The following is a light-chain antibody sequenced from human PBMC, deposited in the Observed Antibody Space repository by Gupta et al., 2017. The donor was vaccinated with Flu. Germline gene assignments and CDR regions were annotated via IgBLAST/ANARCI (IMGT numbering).Light chain of an antibody. CDR2: DVS. Sequence: SITISCTGTSSDVGGYNYVSCYQQHPGKAPKLMIYDVSKRPSGVSNRFSGSKSGNTASLTISGLQAEDEADYYCSSYTSSATRVFGGGTKLTVL. V-gene: IGLV2-14*04. CDR1: SSDVGGYNY. J-gene: IGLJ3*02. CDR3: SSYTSSATRV.